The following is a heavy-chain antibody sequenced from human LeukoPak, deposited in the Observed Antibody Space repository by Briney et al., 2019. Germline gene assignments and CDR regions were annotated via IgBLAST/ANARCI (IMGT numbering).Heavy chain of an antibody. D-gene: IGHD3-22*01. V-gene: IGHV3-33*01. CDR3: ARLYYYDSSGYYYP. Sequence: GRSLRLSCAASGFTFSSYGMHWVRQAPGKGLEWVAVIWYDGSNKYYADSVKGRFTISRDNSKNTLYLQMNSLRAEDTAVYYCARLYYYDSSGYYYPWGQGTLVTVSS. CDR1: GFTFSSYG. CDR2: IWYDGSNK. J-gene: IGHJ5*02.